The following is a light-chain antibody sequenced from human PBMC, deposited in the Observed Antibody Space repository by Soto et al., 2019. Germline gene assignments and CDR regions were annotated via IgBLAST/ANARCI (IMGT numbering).Light chain of an antibody. CDR1: RSVSSRY. Sequence: IVLTQSPDTLSLSPGERATLYCRASRSVSSRYLAWYQHKAGQAPRLLISGAPNRATDIPDRFSGSESGTDFTLTISRLEPEDFAVYYCQHYGSSPPYTFGQGTKLEIK. CDR2: GAP. J-gene: IGKJ2*01. V-gene: IGKV3-20*01. CDR3: QHYGSSPPYT.